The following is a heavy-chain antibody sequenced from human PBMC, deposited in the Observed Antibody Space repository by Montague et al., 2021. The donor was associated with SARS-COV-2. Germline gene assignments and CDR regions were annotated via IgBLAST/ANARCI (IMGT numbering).Heavy chain of an antibody. CDR1: GGSISSGGYY. J-gene: IGHJ4*02. Sequence: SETLSLTCTVSGGSISSGGYYWSWIRQHPGKGLEWIGYIYYSGSTYYNPSLKSRVTISVDTSKNQFSLKLSSVTAADTAVYYCASNLCQDYYGVYVGYFDYWGQGTLVTVSS. D-gene: IGHD4-17*01. CDR2: IYYSGST. CDR3: ASNLCQDYYGVYVGYFDY. V-gene: IGHV4-31*03.